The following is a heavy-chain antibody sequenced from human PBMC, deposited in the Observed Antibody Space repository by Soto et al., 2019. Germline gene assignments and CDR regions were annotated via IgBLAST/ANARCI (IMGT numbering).Heavy chain of an antibody. J-gene: IGHJ4*02. V-gene: IGHV1-69*06. CDR2: IIPIFGTP. CDR3: ARDPDYGGNSGLGLVDY. CDR1: GSTFSSYA. Sequence: QVQLVQSGAEVKKPGSSVKVSCKASGSTFSSYAISWVRQAPGQGLEWMGGIIPIFGTPNYAQKFQGRVTITADISTSTAYMELSSLRSEDTAVYYCARDPDYGGNSGLGLVDYWGQGTLVTVSS. D-gene: IGHD4-17*01.